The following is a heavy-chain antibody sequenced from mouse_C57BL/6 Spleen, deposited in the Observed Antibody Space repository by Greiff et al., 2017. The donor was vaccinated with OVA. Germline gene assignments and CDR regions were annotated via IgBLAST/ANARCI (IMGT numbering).Heavy chain of an antibody. CDR1: GFTFSSYA. V-gene: IGHV5-4*01. CDR2: ISDGGSYT. Sequence: EVKLVESGGGLVKPGGSLKLSCAASGFTFSSYAMSWVRQTPEKRLEWVATISDGGSYTYYPDNVKGRFTISRDNAKNNLYLQMSHLKSEDTAMYYCAREWAMDYWGQGTSVTVSS. CDR3: AREWAMDY. J-gene: IGHJ4*01.